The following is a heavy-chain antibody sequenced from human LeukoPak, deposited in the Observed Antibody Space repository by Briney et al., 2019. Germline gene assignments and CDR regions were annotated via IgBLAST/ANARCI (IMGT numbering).Heavy chain of an antibody. Sequence: SETLSLTCTVSGYSISSGYYWGWIRQPPGKGLEWIGSIYYSGSTYYNPSLKSRVTMSVDKSRNEVSLKLTSVTAADTAVYYCATATGFGKRFAFDIWGQGAMVTVSS. CDR2: IYYSGST. J-gene: IGHJ3*02. CDR1: GYSISSGYY. V-gene: IGHV4-38-2*02. D-gene: IGHD3-3*01. CDR3: ATATGFGKRFAFDI.